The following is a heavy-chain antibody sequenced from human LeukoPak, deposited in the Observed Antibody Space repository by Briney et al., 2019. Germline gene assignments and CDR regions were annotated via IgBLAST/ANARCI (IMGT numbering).Heavy chain of an antibody. CDR3: ATFGEQWLGFDY. J-gene: IGHJ4*02. D-gene: IGHD6-19*01. CDR2: FDPEDGET. Sequence: ASVKVSCKVSGYTLTELSMHWVRQAPGKGLERMGGFDPEDGETIYAQKFQGRVTMTEDTSTDTAYMELSSLRSEDTAVYYCATFGEQWLGFDYWGQGTLVTVSS. V-gene: IGHV1-24*01. CDR1: GYTLTELS.